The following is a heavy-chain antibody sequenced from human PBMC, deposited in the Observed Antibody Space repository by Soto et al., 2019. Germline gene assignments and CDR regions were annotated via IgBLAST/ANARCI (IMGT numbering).Heavy chain of an antibody. D-gene: IGHD3-16*01. V-gene: IGHV1-8*01. CDR1: GYTFSDFD. CDR3: ARGNPFNYAGFDG. J-gene: IGHJ6*02. Sequence: QAHLEQSGAEVKRPGASVKVSCKASGYTFSDFDINWLRQASGQGPEWMGWMNAKSGDTFFAQRFQGKLIITCAPSLSTAYMEVGSLTSDDTAMYYCARGNPFNYAGFDGWGQGTTVAVSS. CDR2: MNAKSGDT.